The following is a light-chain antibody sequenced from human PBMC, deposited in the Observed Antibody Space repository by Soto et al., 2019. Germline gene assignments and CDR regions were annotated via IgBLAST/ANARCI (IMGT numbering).Light chain of an antibody. Sequence: QSVLTQPPSASGTPGQRVTISCSGSSSNIGSNTVNWYQQLPGTAPKLLIYSNNQRPSGVPDRFSGSKSGTSASLAISGLQSEDEADYYCAAWEDSLNGPLVFGGGTKLTVL. J-gene: IGLJ3*02. V-gene: IGLV1-44*01. CDR1: SSNIGSNT. CDR3: AAWEDSLNGPLV. CDR2: SNN.